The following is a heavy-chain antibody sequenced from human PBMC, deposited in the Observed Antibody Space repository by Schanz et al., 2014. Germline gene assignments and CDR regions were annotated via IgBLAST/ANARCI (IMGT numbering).Heavy chain of an antibody. D-gene: IGHD6-19*01. CDR1: GFTFNGHA. Sequence: QVQLVESGGDVVQPGGSLRLSCESSGFTFNGHAMHWVRQAPGKGLEWVAVTSYDGSQKYYTDSVKGRFTVSRDNSKNTLYLQLNSLRAEDTAVYHCAKERDTSGWNHGDYWGQGTLVTVSS. CDR3: AKERDTSGWNHGDY. J-gene: IGHJ4*02. CDR2: TSYDGSQK. V-gene: IGHV3-30*04.